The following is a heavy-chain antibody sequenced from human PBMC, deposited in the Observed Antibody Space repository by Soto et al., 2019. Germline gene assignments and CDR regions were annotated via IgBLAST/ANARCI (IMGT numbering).Heavy chain of an antibody. CDR3: ARDQQGYYGSGRGFDP. CDR1: GGTFSSYT. CDR2: IIPILGIA. J-gene: IGHJ5*02. Sequence: QVQLVQSGAEVKKPGSSVKVSCKASGGTFSSYTIRWVRQAPGQGLEWMGRIIPILGIANYAQKFQGRVTITADKSTSTAYMELSSLRSEATAVYYCARDQQGYYGSGRGFDPWGQGTLVTVSS. V-gene: IGHV1-69*08. D-gene: IGHD3-10*01.